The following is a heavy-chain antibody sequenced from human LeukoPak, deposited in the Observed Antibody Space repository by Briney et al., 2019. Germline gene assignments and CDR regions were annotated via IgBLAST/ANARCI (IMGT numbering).Heavy chain of an antibody. D-gene: IGHD5-12*01. CDR3: ARGEYSGFLMAPNTKFDY. CDR2: IYHSGST. Sequence: SETLSLTCTVSGYSISSGYYWGWIRPPPGKGLEWIGSIYHSGSTYYNPSLKSRVTISVDTSKNQFSLKLSSVTAADTAVYYCARGEYSGFLMAPNTKFDYWGQGTLVTVSS. CDR1: GYSISSGYY. J-gene: IGHJ4*02. V-gene: IGHV4-38-2*02.